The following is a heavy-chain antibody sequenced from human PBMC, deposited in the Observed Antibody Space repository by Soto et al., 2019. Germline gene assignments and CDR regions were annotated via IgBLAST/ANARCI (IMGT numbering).Heavy chain of an antibody. J-gene: IGHJ4*02. CDR3: ARGPNWGYRFAS. CDR1: GGTFSGHA. D-gene: IGHD7-27*01. CDR2: LIPLFGTT. V-gene: IGHV1-69*06. Sequence: QVQLVQSGAEVKKPGSSVKVSCEASGGTFSGHAISWVRQAPGQGPEWMGGLIPLFGTTQHAQNFQDRLTITADKSPSTAYMELTSRRFEDTAIYYCARGPNWGYRFASWGQGTLVTVSS.